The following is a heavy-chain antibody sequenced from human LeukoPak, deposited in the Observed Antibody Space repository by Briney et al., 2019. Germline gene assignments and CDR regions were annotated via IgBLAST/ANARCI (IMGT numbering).Heavy chain of an antibody. CDR3: ARGSIVGGSGSKYNFDY. CDR2: IYYTGTT. Sequence: PSETLSLTCTVSGCYISSYYWTWIRQPPGKGLEWIGHIYYTGTTYQNPSLKSRLTMSMDTSKSQFSLKLRSVTAADTAMYYCARGSIVGGSGSKYNFDYWGQGILVTVSS. CDR1: GCYISSYY. V-gene: IGHV4-59*01. D-gene: IGHD3-10*01. J-gene: IGHJ4*02.